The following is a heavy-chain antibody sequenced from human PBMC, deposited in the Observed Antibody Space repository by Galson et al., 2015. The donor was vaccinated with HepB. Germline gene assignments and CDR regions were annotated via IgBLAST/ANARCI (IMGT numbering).Heavy chain of an antibody. CDR2: IDWDDDK. V-gene: IGHV2-70*11. CDR3: SLGAVAGEAHWYFDL. Sequence: PALVKPTQTLTLTCTFSGFPLSTSGMCVSWIRQPPGKALEWLARIDWDDDKYYSTSLKTRLTISKDTSKNQVVLTMTNMDPVDTATYYCSLGAVAGEAHWYFDLWGRGTLVTVSS. D-gene: IGHD6-19*01. J-gene: IGHJ2*01. CDR1: GFPLSTSGMC.